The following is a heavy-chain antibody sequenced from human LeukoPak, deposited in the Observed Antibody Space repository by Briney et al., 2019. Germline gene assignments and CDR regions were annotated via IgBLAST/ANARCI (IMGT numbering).Heavy chain of an antibody. J-gene: IGHJ4*02. CDR2: IYSGGST. Sequence: SETLSLTCTVFCGSIRLRSYHWGWIRQPPGKGLEWIGTIYSGGSTYYNSSLKSRVTISIDTSNNQFFLKLNSVTAADTAVYYCARQSDKMRYFDFVALDYWGQGTLVTVSS. CDR1: CGSIRLRSYH. D-gene: IGHD3-9*01. V-gene: IGHV4-39*01. CDR3: ARQSDKMRYFDFVALDY.